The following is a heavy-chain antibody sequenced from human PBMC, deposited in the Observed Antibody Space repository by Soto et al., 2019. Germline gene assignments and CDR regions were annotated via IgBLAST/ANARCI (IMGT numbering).Heavy chain of an antibody. Sequence: SQTLSLTCAISGDSVSSNSAAWNWIRQSPSRGLEWLGRTYYRSKWYNDYAVSVKSRITINPDTSKNKFSLQLNSVTPEDTAVYYCARGKFCSSTSCYVRSHYYYYMDVWGKGTTVTVSS. D-gene: IGHD2-2*01. J-gene: IGHJ6*03. CDR3: ARGKFCSSTSCYVRSHYYYYMDV. CDR1: GDSVSSNSAA. V-gene: IGHV6-1*01. CDR2: TYYRSKWYN.